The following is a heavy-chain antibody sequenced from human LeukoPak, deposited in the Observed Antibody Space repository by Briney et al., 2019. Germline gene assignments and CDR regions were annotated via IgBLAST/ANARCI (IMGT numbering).Heavy chain of an antibody. V-gene: IGHV4-59*01. D-gene: IGHD1-14*01. Sequence: SETLSLTCHVSGGSMSDYYWNWIRQSPGKGLEWLGYVYFSGGTRYNTSLTSRLTISVDTPKTQFSLRVSFVTAADTAVYYCAKTNGKYGVNWYFDVWGRGTLVTVSS. CDR3: AKTNGKYGVNWYFDV. J-gene: IGHJ2*01. CDR2: VYFSGGT. CDR1: GGSMSDYY.